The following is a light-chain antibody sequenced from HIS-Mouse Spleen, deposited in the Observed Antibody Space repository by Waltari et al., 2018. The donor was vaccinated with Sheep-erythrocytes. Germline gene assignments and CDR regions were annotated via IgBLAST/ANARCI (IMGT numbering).Light chain of an antibody. CDR2: AAS. V-gene: IGKV1-6*01. J-gene: IGKJ2*01. CDR1: QGIRND. CDR3: LQDYNYPYT. Sequence: AIQMTQSPSSLSASVGDRVTITCRASQGIRNDLGWYQQKPRKAPKLLFYAASSLQSWVPSRFSSSGSGTDFTITISSLQPEDFATYYCLQDYNYPYTFGQGTKLEIK.